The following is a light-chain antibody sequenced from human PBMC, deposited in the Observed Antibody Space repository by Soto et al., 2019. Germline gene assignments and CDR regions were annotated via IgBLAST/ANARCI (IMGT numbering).Light chain of an antibody. J-gene: IGKJ2*01. CDR2: GAS. CDR1: QSVSSN. Sequence: EIVMTQSPATLSVSPGERATLSCRASQSVSSNLAWYQQKPGQAPRLLIYGASTRATGIPARFSGSGSGTEFTLTISSLQSEDFAVYYCQQYNMWPHTFGQGTKVDIK. V-gene: IGKV3D-15*01. CDR3: QQYNMWPHT.